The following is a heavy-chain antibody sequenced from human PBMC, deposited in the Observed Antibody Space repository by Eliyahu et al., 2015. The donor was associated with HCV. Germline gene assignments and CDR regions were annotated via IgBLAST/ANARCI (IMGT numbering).Heavy chain of an antibody. J-gene: IGHJ6*02. V-gene: IGHV5-10-1*03. CDR3: ARIELEQEFYYHYGLDV. CDR1: GYNFPSYW. CDR2: VDPSDSYT. D-gene: IGHD1/OR15-1a*01. Sequence: EVQLVQSGAEVKKPGESLRISCQGSGYNFPSYWIGWVRQMPGKGLEGMGGVDPSDSYTNYSPSFQGHVTISADKSINSAYLQWNSLKASDTAIYYCARIELEQEFYYHYGLDVWGPGTTVTVSS.